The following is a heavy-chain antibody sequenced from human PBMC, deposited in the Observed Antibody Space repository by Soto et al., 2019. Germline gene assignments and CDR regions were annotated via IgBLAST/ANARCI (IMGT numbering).Heavy chain of an antibody. CDR3: AKDQNLEMATIFY. V-gene: IGHV3-23*01. D-gene: IGHD5-12*01. Sequence: SLRLFCAASGFTFSSYAMSWVRQAPGKGLEWVSAISGSGGSTYYADSVKGRFTISRDNSKNTLYLQMNSLRAEDTAVYYCAKDQNLEMATIFYWGQGTLVTVSS. CDR1: GFTFSSYA. J-gene: IGHJ4*02. CDR2: ISGSGGST.